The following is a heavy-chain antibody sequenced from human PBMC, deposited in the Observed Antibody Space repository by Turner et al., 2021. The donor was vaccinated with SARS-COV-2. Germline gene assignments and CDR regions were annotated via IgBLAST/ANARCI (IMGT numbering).Heavy chain of an antibody. D-gene: IGHD5-18*01. CDR2: INPSLGLA. CDR1: GGPFSSYT. CDR3: AKISGGYGPVNWFDP. Sequence: QVQLVQSGAEVMKPGSSVKVSCKASGGPFSSYTISWVRQAPGQGLEGMGRINPSLGLANDAQKCQGRVTITADKSTRTAYMELSSLRSEDTAVYYCAKISGGYGPVNWFDPWGQGTLVTVSS. J-gene: IGHJ5*02. V-gene: IGHV1-69*02.